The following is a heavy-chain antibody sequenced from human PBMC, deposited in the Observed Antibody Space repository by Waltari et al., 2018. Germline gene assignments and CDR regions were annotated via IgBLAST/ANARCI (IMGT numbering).Heavy chain of an antibody. Sequence: QLQESGPGLMKTSETLSLTCTVSGDSISSSHYYWGWIRQPPGKGLEWIGSIYYRGNTYYNPALKSRATAAVDTSKNQCSLNLISVTAADTAVYFCARDFTVRYFDWLSQGDLYYFDNWGQGTLVTVSP. J-gene: IGHJ4*02. CDR1: GDSISSSHYY. CDR2: IYYRGNT. CDR3: ARDFTVRYFDWLSQGDLYYFDN. D-gene: IGHD3-9*01. V-gene: IGHV4-39*07.